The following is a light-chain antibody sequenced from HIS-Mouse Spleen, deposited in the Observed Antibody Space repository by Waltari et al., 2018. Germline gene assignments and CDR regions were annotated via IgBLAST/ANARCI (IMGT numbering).Light chain of an antibody. CDR3: QAWDSSTAV. Sequence: SYELTQPPSVSVSPGQTASITCSGDKLGDKYACWYQQKPGQSPVLVIYQDGKRPSGIPERFSGSNSGNKATLTISGTQAMDEADYYCQAWDSSTAVFGTGTKVTVL. CDR2: QDG. CDR1: KLGDKY. J-gene: IGLJ1*01. V-gene: IGLV3-1*01.